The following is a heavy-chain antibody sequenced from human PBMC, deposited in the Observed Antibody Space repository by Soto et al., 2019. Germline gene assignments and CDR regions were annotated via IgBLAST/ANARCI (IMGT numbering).Heavy chain of an antibody. Sequence: EVQLVESGGGLVQPGRSLRLSCAASGFTFDDYAMHWVRQAPGKGLEWVSGISWDSGSIGYADSVKGRFTISRDNAKNSLYMQMKSLRAEDTALYYCAKDKLGIAAAGTNFDYWGQRTLVTVSS. D-gene: IGHD6-13*01. CDR1: GFTFDDYA. J-gene: IGHJ4*02. CDR2: ISWDSGSI. V-gene: IGHV3-9*01. CDR3: AKDKLGIAAAGTNFDY.